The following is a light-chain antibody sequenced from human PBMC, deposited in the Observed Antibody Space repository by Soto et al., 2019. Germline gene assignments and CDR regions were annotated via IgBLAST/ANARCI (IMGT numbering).Light chain of an antibody. CDR3: MQALQTPRT. J-gene: IGKJ2*01. CDR2: LGS. Sequence: DIVMTQSPLSLPVTPGESASISCRSSQSLLHNNGNIYLDWYLQKPGQSPQLLIYLGSNRASGVPDRFSGSGSGTDFTLKISRVEAEDVVAYYCMQALQTPRTFGQGTKLEIK. V-gene: IGKV2-28*01. CDR1: QSLLHNNGNIY.